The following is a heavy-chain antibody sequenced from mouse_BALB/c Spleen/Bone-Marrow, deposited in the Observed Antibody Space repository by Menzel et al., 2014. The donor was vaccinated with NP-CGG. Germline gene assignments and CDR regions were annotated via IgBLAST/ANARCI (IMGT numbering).Heavy chain of an antibody. CDR3: AKNQEAFDY. D-gene: IGHD3-2*02. CDR2: INSNGGIT. V-gene: IGHV5-6-3*01. J-gene: IGHJ2*01. Sequence: EVKLMESGGGLVQPGGSLKLSCAASGFTFSNYGMSWVRQTPDKRLEWVATINSNGGITYYPDSVKGRFTISRDNAKNTLYLQMSSLKSEDTAMYYCAKNQEAFDYWGQGTTLTVSS. CDR1: GFTFSNYG.